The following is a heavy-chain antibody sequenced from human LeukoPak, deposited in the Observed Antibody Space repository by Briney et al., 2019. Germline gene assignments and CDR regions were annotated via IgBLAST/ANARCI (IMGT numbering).Heavy chain of an antibody. D-gene: IGHD3-3*01. CDR1: GFTFSSCW. V-gene: IGHV3-74*01. CDR3: ASVVGGYYPPVEGFDI. Sequence: GGPLRLSCAASGFTFSSCWMHWVRQAPGKGLVWVSRINSDGSSTNYADSVKGRFTISRDNAKNTLYLQMNSLRAEDTAVYYCASVVGGYYPPVEGFDIWGQGTMVTVSS. J-gene: IGHJ3*02. CDR2: INSDGSST.